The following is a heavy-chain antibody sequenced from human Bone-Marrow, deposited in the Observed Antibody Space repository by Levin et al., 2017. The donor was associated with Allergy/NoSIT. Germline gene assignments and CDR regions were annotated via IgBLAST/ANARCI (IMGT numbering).Heavy chain of an antibody. J-gene: IGHJ3*02. V-gene: IGHV5-10-1*01. CDR3: ARHYGGNSFRFRALDI. CDR2: IDPSDSYT. CDR1: GYSFTNYW. Sequence: GGSLRLSCKGSGYSFTNYWITWVRQMPGKGLEWMGRIDPSDSYTDYSPSFKGHVTISADKSISTAYLQWSSLKASDTAMYYCARHYGGNSFRFRALDIWGQGTLVTVSS. D-gene: IGHD4-23*01.